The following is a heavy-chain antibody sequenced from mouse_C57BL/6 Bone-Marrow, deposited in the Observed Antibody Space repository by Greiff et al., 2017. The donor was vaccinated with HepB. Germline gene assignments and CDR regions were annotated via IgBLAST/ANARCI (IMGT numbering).Heavy chain of an antibody. V-gene: IGHV3-6*01. CDR1: GYSITSGYY. CDR3: ARDYDYDGYAMDY. J-gene: IGHJ4*01. CDR2: ISYDGSN. D-gene: IGHD2-4*01. Sequence: EVKLQQSGPGLVKPSQSLSLTCSVTGYSITSGYYWNWIRQFPGNKLEWMGYISYDGSNNYNPSLKNRISITRDTSKNQFFLKLNSVTTEDTATYYCARDYDYDGYAMDYWGQGTSVTVSS.